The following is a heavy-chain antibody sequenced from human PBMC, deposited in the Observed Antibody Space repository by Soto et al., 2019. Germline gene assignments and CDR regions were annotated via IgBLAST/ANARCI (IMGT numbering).Heavy chain of an antibody. J-gene: IGHJ3*02. CDR3: AKRQYYYGSGSYYIGAFDI. Sequence: GGSLRLSCAASGFTFSSYAMSWVRQAPGKXLEWVSAISGSGGSTYYADSVKGRFTISRGNSKNTLYLQMNSLRAEDTAVYYCAKRQYYYGSGSYYIGAFDIWGQGTMVTVS. V-gene: IGHV3-23*01. CDR2: ISGSGGST. D-gene: IGHD3-10*01. CDR1: GFTFSSYA.